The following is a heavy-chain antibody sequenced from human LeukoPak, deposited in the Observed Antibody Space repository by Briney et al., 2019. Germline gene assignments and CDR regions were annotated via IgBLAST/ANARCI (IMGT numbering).Heavy chain of an antibody. V-gene: IGHV1-8*01. Sequence: ASVKVSCKASGYTFTSYDINWVRQATGQGLEWMGWMNPNSGNTGYAQKFQGRVTMTRNTSISTAYMELSSLRSEDAAVYYCARGSARRTYGGNYLSYWGQGTLVTVSS. J-gene: IGHJ4*02. CDR1: GYTFTSYD. CDR3: ARGSARRTYGGNYLSY. D-gene: IGHD4-23*01. CDR2: MNPNSGNT.